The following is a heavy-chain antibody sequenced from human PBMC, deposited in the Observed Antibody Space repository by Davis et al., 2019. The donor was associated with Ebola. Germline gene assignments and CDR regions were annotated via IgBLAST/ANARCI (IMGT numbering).Heavy chain of an antibody. CDR3: ARDRSGTMNWFDP. Sequence: ASVKVSCKASGYTFTSYYIHWVRQAPGQGLEWMGIINPSGGSTSYAQRFQDRVTMTRDTSTSTVYMELSSLRSEDTALYYCARDRSGTMNWFDPWGQGTLVTVSS. V-gene: IGHV1-46*01. D-gene: IGHD1-1*01. CDR2: INPSGGST. J-gene: IGHJ5*02. CDR1: GYTFTSYY.